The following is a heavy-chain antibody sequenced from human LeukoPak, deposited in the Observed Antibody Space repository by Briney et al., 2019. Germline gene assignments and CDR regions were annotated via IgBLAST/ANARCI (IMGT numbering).Heavy chain of an antibody. Sequence: ASVKVSCKASGCTFTSYYMHWVRQAPGQGLEWMGIINPSGGSTSYAQKFQGRVTMTRDTSTSTVYMELSSLRSEDTAVYYCARDYHIVVVPAANHFDYWGQGTLVTVSS. D-gene: IGHD2-2*01. CDR1: GCTFTSYY. CDR2: INPSGGST. V-gene: IGHV1-46*01. CDR3: ARDYHIVVVPAANHFDY. J-gene: IGHJ4*02.